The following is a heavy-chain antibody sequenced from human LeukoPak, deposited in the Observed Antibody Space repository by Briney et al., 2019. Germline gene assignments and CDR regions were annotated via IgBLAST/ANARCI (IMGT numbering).Heavy chain of an antibody. CDR2: IYTDGST. V-gene: IGHV4-4*09. CDR3: AKSYFDYSTYYSYYFNL. CDR1: GGSISSDY. Sequence: SETLSLTCTVSGGSISSDYWSWIRQPPGRGLEWIGYIYTDGSTNYNPSLKSRVTISVDTSRNQFALKLSSVTTADTAVYYCAKSYFDYSTYYSYYFNLWGQGALVTVSS. D-gene: IGHD4-11*01. J-gene: IGHJ4*02.